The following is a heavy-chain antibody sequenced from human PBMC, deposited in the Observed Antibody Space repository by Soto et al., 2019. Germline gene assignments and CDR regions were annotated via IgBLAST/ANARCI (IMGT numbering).Heavy chain of an antibody. D-gene: IGHD6-19*01. CDR2: INPSGGST. CDR3: ASSLGVAGRDYYYYYGMDV. CDR1: GYTFTSYY. J-gene: IGHJ6*02. Sequence: CKASGYTFTSYYMHWVRQAPGQGLEWMGIINPSGGSTSYAQKFQGRVTMTRDTSTSTVYMELSSLRSEDTAVYYCASSLGVAGRDYYYYYGMDVWGQGTTVTVSS. V-gene: IGHV1-46*01.